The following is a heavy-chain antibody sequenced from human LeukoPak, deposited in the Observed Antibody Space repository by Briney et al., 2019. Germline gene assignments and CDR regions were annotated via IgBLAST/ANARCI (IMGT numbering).Heavy chain of an antibody. J-gene: IGHJ4*02. CDR2: INPNSGGT. D-gene: IGHD5-18*01. CDR3: ARSDTAMGSNDY. CDR1: GYTFTGYC. Sequence: GASVKVSCKASGYTFTGYCIHWVRQAPGQGLEWMGWINPNSGGTNYAQKFQGRVTMTRDTSTSTAYMELSRLRSDDTAVYYCARSDTAMGSNDYCGQGALVTVSS. V-gene: IGHV1-2*02.